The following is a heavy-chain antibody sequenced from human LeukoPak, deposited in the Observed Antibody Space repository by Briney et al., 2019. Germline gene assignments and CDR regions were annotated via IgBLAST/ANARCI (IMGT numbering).Heavy chain of an antibody. D-gene: IGHD6-6*01. CDR2: INPGDSDT. V-gene: IGHV5-51*01. CDR3: ARLDATSSSGWFGP. Sequence: GGSRKISCKGSGYRFTTYWIGWVRQMSGKGLEWMGIINPGDSDTRYSPSFQGQVTISADKSLSTAYLQWSSLQASDTAMYYCARLDATSSSGWFGPWGQGTLVTVSS. J-gene: IGHJ5*02. CDR1: GYRFTTYW.